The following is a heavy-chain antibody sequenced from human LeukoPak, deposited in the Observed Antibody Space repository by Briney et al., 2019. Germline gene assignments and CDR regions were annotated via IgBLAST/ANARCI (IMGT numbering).Heavy chain of an antibody. CDR1: GFTFSSYW. Sequence: PGGSLRLPCAASGFTFSSYWMSWVRQAPGKGLEWVATIKQDGTEKYYVDSVKGRFTISKDNAKNSLYLQMNSLRAEDTAVYYCAGEWHATFDYWGQGTLVTISS. V-gene: IGHV3-7*01. D-gene: IGHD1-26*01. J-gene: IGHJ4*02. CDR2: IKQDGTEK. CDR3: AGEWHATFDY.